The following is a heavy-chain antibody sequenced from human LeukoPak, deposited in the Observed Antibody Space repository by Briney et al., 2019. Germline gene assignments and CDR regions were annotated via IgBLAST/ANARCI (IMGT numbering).Heavy chain of an antibody. V-gene: IGHV3-48*02. CDR1: GFTFSIFA. D-gene: IGHD1-26*01. J-gene: IGHJ5*02. CDR2: ISSSSSTI. CDR3: ARSGGILVGPNWFDP. Sequence: GGSLRLSCTASGFTFSIFAMNWVRQAPGKGLEWVSYISSSSSTIYYADSVKGRFTISRDNAKNSLYLQMNSLRDEDTAVYYCARSGGILVGPNWFDPWGQGTLVTVSS.